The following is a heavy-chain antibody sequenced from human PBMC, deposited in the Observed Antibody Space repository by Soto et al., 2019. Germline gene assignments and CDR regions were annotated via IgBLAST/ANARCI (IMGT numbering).Heavy chain of an antibody. CDR1: GFTFSMYD. V-gene: IGHV3-13*01. CDR2: IGTAGDT. J-gene: IGHJ6*02. Sequence: DVQLVESGGGLVQPGGSLRLSCAACGFTFSMYDMHWLRQVAGKGLEWVSAIGTAGDTLYAGSVKGRFSASRENAKNSLYLQMNSLRAGDTAVYYCARDKGLCSSASCPNKIYHFAMDVWGLGTTVIVSS. D-gene: IGHD2-2*01. CDR3: ARDKGLCSSASCPNKIYHFAMDV.